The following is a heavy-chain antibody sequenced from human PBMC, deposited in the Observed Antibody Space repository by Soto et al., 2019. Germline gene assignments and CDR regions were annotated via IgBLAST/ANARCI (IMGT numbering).Heavy chain of an antibody. D-gene: IGHD1-26*01. CDR1: GFTFSSYG. Sequence: GGSLRLSCAASGFTFSSYGMHWVRQAPGKGLEWVAVISYDGSNKYYANSVKGRFTISRDNSKNTLYLQMNSLRAEDTAVYYCAKDSVRLIGSYPYYYYDMHVWGQGTTVTVSS. CDR3: AKDSVRLIGSYPYYYYDMHV. V-gene: IGHV3-30*18. CDR2: ISYDGSNK. J-gene: IGHJ6*02.